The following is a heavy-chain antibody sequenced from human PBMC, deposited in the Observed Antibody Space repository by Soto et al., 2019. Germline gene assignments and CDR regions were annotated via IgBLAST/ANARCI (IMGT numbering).Heavy chain of an antibody. D-gene: IGHD3-22*01. CDR2: IYYSGST. CDR3: AREVGDYYDSSGYSPITWFDP. CDR1: GGSVSSGSYY. Sequence: SETLSLTCTVSGGSVSSGSYYWSWIRQPPGKGLEWIGYIYYSGSTKYNPSLKSRVTISVDTSKNQFSLKLSSVTAADTAVYYCAREVGDYYDSSGYSPITWFDPWGQGTLVTVSS. V-gene: IGHV4-61*01. J-gene: IGHJ5*02.